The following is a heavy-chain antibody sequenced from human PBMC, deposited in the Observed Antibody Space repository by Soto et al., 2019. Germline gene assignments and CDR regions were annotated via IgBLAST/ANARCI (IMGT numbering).Heavy chain of an antibody. D-gene: IGHD1-26*01. J-gene: IGHJ5*02. Sequence: EVQLVESGGGLVQPGGSLRLSCAASKFSFSGYWMHWVRQAPGKGLMWVSRVNPDGSTTTYADSVKCRFTISRDNAMNTVFLQMNSLRADDTAVYYCADVASGSYDWFDRWGQGTLVTVSS. V-gene: IGHV3-74*01. CDR2: VNPDGSTT. CDR1: KFSFSGYW. CDR3: ADVASGSYDWFDR.